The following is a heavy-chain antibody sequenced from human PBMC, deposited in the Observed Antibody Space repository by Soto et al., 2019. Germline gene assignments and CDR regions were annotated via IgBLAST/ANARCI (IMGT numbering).Heavy chain of an antibody. J-gene: IGHJ4*02. Sequence: GESLKISCKGSGYSFTNYWIGWVRQMPGKGLEWMGIIYPGDSDTRYSPSFQGQVTISADKSISTAYLQWSSLKASDTAMYYCARRPYYYDSSGYPPPYYFDYWGQGTLVTVS. D-gene: IGHD3-22*01. CDR3: ARRPYYYDSSGYPPPYYFDY. CDR2: IYPGDSDT. V-gene: IGHV5-51*01. CDR1: GYSFTNYW.